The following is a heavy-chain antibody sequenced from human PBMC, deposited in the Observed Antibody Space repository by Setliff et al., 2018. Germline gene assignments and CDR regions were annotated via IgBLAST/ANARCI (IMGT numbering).Heavy chain of an antibody. J-gene: IGHJ3*01. Sequence: ASVKVSCKASGYTFTGYYIHWVRQAPGQGLEWMGWINPNSGGTHCAQKFQGRVTMTRDTSISTVYMELSRLRSDDTAVYFCARFGGSCSSSSCYASDLWGQGTRVTVSS. CDR2: INPNSGGT. D-gene: IGHD2-2*01. V-gene: IGHV1-2*02. CDR3: ARFGGSCSSSSCYASDL. CDR1: GYTFTGYY.